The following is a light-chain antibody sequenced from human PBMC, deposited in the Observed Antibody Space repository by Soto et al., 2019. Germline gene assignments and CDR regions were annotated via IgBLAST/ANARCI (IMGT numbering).Light chain of an antibody. Sequence: QSALTQPASVSGSAGQSITISCSGTMRDVGAYNLVSWYQQHPGTAPKLLIYDNNKRPSGIPDRFSGSKSGTSATLGITGLQTGDEADYYCGTWDSSLSAVVFGGGTKLTVL. CDR1: MRDVGAYNL. V-gene: IGLV1-51*01. J-gene: IGLJ2*01. CDR2: DNN. CDR3: GTWDSSLSAVV.